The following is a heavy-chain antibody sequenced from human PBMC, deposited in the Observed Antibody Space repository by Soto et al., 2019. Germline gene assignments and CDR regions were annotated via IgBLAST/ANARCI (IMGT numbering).Heavy chain of an antibody. V-gene: IGHV3-23*01. CDR3: AKARYCTNGVCYRYYYYGMDV. J-gene: IGHJ6*02. CDR1: VFMFSRYA. D-gene: IGHD2-8*01. CDR2: ISGSTSST. Sequence: GWSLRLSCASSVFMFSRYAMSWVRQAPGKGLEWVSAISGSTSSTYYADSVKGRFTISRDNSKNTLYLQMNSLRAEDTALYYCAKARYCTNGVCYRYYYYGMDVWGQGTTVTVSS.